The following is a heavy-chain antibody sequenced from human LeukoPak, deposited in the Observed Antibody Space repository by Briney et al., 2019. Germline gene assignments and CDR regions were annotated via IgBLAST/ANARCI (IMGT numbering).Heavy chain of an antibody. CDR3: ARRVAPYNDMDV. D-gene: IGHD5-24*01. CDR2: IIPILGIA. Sequence: GSSVKVSCKASGGTFSSYAISWVRQAPGQGLEWMGRIIPILGIANYAQKFQGRVTITADKSTSTAYMELSSLRSEDTAVYYCARRVAPYNDMDVGAQGPTATVPS. J-gene: IGHJ6*02. V-gene: IGHV1-69*04. CDR1: GGTFSSYA.